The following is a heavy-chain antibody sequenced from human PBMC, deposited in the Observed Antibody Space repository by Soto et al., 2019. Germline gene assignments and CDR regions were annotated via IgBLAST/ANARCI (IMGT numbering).Heavy chain of an antibody. J-gene: IGHJ5*02. CDR1: GDSVSSNSTA. CDR2: TYYSSKWYN. Sequence: SQTLSLTCAISGDSVSSNSTAWNWIRQSPSRGLEWLGRTYYSSKWYNDYAVSVKSRITINPDTSKNQFSLQLNSVTPEDTAVYYCARVRAAAGTGWFDPWGQGTLVTVSS. CDR3: ARVRAAAGTGWFDP. D-gene: IGHD6-13*01. V-gene: IGHV6-1*01.